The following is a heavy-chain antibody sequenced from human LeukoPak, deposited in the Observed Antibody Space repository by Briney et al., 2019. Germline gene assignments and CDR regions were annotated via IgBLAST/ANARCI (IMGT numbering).Heavy chain of an antibody. Sequence: ASVKVFCKTSGYTFSDYYMHWRRQAPAQGPEWMGWVSPNSGDTNYAQKFRDRVTITRDTSTRTVYMEMRRLRLNDTARYYCARDGGLDFWGQGTQVTVSS. CDR2: VSPNSGDT. V-gene: IGHV1-2*02. CDR1: GYTFSDYY. D-gene: IGHD3-3*01. J-gene: IGHJ4*02. CDR3: ARDGGLDF.